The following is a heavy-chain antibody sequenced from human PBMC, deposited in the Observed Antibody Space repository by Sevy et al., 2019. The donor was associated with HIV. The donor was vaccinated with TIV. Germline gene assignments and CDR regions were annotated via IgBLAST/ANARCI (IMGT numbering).Heavy chain of an antibody. CDR1: GYSMSSNYN. J-gene: IGHJ3*02. D-gene: IGHD3-22*01. CDR3: GKSRISSSYDAFDI. V-gene: IGHV4-38-2*01. CDR2: ISHSGST. Sequence: SQTLSLTCAVSGYSMSSNYNWGWIRQPPGKGLEWIGTISHSGSTYYNPSLKSRVTISLDTSKSQFSLKLSSVTAADTAVYYCGKSRISSSYDAFDIWGQGTMVTVSS.